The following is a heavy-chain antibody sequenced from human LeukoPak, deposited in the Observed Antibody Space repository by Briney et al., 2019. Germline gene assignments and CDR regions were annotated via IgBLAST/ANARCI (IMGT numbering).Heavy chain of an antibody. Sequence: PEGPLRLSCAASYFPFSDYSMNWVRQAPGKGLEWIAYNSYSDRTVYKEDAVKGRFTISRDNTKNAVFLQMNSLRAEDTAVYYCARTVRGVLADLDYWGQGTTVIVSS. D-gene: IGHD3-10*01. V-gene: IGHV3-48*04. J-gene: IGHJ4*02. CDR2: NSYSDRTV. CDR1: YFPFSDYS. CDR3: ARTVRGVLADLDY.